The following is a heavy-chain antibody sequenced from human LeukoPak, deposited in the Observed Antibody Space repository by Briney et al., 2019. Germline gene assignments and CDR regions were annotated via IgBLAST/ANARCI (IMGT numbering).Heavy chain of an antibody. V-gene: IGHV3-33*01. CDR1: GFTFTSYG. CDR3: ARPSGTWGAFDI. J-gene: IGHJ3*02. Sequence: GGSLRLSCAASGFTFTSYGMHWVRQAPGKGLEWVADIWNDGSNKYYADSVKGRFTISRDNSKNTLYLQMNSLRVEDMAVYYCARPSGTWGAFDIWGQGTMVTVSS. CDR2: IWNDGSNK. D-gene: IGHD1-7*01.